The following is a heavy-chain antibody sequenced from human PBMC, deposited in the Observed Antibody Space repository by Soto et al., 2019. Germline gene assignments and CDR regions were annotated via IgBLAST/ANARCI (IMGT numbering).Heavy chain of an antibody. CDR2: IYYIGST. Sequence: PSETLSLTCTVSGGSVTGGDSYWNWIRQPPGRGLEWIGYIYYIGSTNYSPSLKSRVAISLDTSKNQFSLKLRSVTAADTAVYYCARLEFRWFDPWGQGTLVTVSS. CDR3: ARLEFRWFDP. CDR1: GGSVTGGDSY. V-gene: IGHV4-61*08. J-gene: IGHJ5*02. D-gene: IGHD2-21*01.